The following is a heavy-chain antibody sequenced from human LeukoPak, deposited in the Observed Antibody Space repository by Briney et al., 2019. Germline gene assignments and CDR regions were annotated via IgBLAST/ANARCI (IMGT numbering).Heavy chain of an antibody. CDR1: GYTFTSYG. Sequence: GASVKVSCKASGYTFTSYGISWVRQAPGQGLEWMGWISAYNGNTNYAQKLQGRVTMTTDISTSTAYMELRSLRSDDTAVYYCARAGYDFWSGHAYFDYWGQGTLVTVSS. J-gene: IGHJ4*02. V-gene: IGHV1-18*01. CDR2: ISAYNGNT. D-gene: IGHD3-3*01. CDR3: ARAGYDFWSGHAYFDY.